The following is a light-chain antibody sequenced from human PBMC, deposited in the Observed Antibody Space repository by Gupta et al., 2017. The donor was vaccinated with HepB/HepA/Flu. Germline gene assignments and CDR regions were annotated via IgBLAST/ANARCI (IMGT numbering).Light chain of an antibody. Sequence: QSVLTQPPSASGPPGHRVTLSCSGSSSNIGSNTVNWYQQLPGTAPKLLIYSNNQRPSGVPDRFSGSKSGTSASLAISGLQSEDEADYYCAAWDDSLNGVVFGGGTKLTVL. J-gene: IGLJ2*01. CDR2: SNN. CDR3: AAWDDSLNGVV. V-gene: IGLV1-44*01. CDR1: SSNIGSNT.